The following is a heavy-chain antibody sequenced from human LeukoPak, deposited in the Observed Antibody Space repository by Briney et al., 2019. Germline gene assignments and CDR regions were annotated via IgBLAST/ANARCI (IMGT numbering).Heavy chain of an antibody. D-gene: IGHD2-2*01. Sequence: PSETLSLTCAVYGGSFSGYYWSWIRQPPGKGLEWIGEINHSGSTNYNPSLKSRVTISVDTSKNQFSLKLSSVTAADTAVYYCARQVGSCSSTSCYRALEIDYWGQGTLVTVSS. CDR2: INHSGST. J-gene: IGHJ4*02. V-gene: IGHV4-34*01. CDR3: ARQVGSCSSTSCYRALEIDY. CDR1: GGSFSGYY.